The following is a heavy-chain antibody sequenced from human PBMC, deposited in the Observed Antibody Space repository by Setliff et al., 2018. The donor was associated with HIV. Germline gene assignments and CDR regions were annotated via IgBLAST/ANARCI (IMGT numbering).Heavy chain of an antibody. D-gene: IGHD2-2*01. J-gene: IGHJ4*02. V-gene: IGHV1-69*06. CDR2: IIPNFGTA. Sequence: SVKVSCKASAGTVSSYGISWVRQAPGQGLEWMGRIIPNFGTANYAQKFQGRVTITADTSTSTVHMEVSSLRSEDTAVYYCAREGSFVPAAPLGNGNRILDFWGQGTLVTVSS. CDR1: AGTVSSYG. CDR3: AREGSFVPAAPLGNGNRILDF.